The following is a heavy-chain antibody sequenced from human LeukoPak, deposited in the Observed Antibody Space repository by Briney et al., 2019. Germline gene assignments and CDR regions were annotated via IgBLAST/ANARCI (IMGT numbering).Heavy chain of an antibody. CDR1: GGSISGYY. D-gene: IGHD5/OR15-5a*01. CDR3: ARHIVSWAFDI. J-gene: IGHJ3*02. Sequence: SETVSLMCTVSGGSISGYYWSWIRQSPGKGLEWIGNIYYGGKTKYNPSFKSRINISVDTSKNQVSLKLSSVSAAGTAVYYCARHIVSWAFDIWAQGTMITVSS. V-gene: IGHV4-59*08. CDR2: IYYGGKT.